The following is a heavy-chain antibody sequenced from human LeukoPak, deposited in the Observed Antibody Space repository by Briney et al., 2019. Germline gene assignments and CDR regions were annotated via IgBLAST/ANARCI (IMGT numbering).Heavy chain of an antibody. V-gene: IGHV3-33*01. CDR3: ARDRWRRYSSGSDY. CDR2: IWYDGSNK. J-gene: IGHJ4*02. Sequence: GGSLRLSCAASGFTFSSYGMHWVRQAPGKGLEWVAVIWYDGSNKYYAGSVKGRFTISRDNSKNTLYLQMNSLRAEDTAVYYCARDRWRRYSSGSDYWGQGTLVTVSS. D-gene: IGHD6-19*01. CDR1: GFTFSSYG.